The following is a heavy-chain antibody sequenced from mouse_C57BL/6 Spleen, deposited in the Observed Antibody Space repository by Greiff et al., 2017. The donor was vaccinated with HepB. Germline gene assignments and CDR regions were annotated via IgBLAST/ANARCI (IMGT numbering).Heavy chain of an antibody. CDR1: GYSITSGYY. V-gene: IGHV3-6*01. CDR2: ISYDGSN. Sequence: EVKVEESGPGLVKPSQSLSLTCSVTGYSITSGYYWNWIRQFPGNKLEWMGYISYDGSNNYNPSLKNRISITRDTSKNQFFLKLNSVTTEDTATYYCAKRFAYWGQGTLVTVSA. CDR3: AKRFAY. J-gene: IGHJ3*01.